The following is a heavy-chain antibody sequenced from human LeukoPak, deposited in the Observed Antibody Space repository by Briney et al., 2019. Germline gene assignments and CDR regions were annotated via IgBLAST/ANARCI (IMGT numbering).Heavy chain of an antibody. CDR2: ISAYNGNT. J-gene: IGHJ4*02. V-gene: IGHV1-18*01. Sequence: GASVKVSCKASGYTFTSYGISWVRQAPGQGLEWMGWISAYNGNTNYAQKLQGRVTMTTDTSTSTAYMELRSLRSDDTAVYYCARDRDYGDRFVFGYWGQGTLVTVSS. CDR1: GYTFTSYG. D-gene: IGHD4-17*01. CDR3: ARDRDYGDRFVFGY.